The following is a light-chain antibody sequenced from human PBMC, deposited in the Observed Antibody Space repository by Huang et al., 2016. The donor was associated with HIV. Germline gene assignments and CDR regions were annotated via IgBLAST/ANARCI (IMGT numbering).Light chain of an antibody. CDR1: QNVGSD. CDR2: GAS. Sequence: EVVMTQSPATLSVSPGERATLSCRASQNVGSDLAWYQQKPGQAPRLLMYGASTRATGIPARFSGRRSGTEFTLTISSLQSEDFATYYCQQYENWPRTFGQGTKLEIK. V-gene: IGKV3-15*01. J-gene: IGKJ2*01. CDR3: QQYENWPRT.